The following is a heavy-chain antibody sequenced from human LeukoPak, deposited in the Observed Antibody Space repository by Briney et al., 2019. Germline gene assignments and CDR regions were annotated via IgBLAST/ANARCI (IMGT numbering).Heavy chain of an antibody. D-gene: IGHD3-3*01. CDR1: GGSISSSSYY. Sequence: SETLSLTCTVSGGSISSSSYYWGWIRQPPGKGLEWIGSIYYSGSTYYNPSLKSRVTISVDTSKNQFSLKLSSVTAADTAVYYCASRTDFWSGLVFDYWGQGTLVTVSS. CDR2: IYYSGST. CDR3: ASRTDFWSGLVFDY. J-gene: IGHJ4*02. V-gene: IGHV4-39*01.